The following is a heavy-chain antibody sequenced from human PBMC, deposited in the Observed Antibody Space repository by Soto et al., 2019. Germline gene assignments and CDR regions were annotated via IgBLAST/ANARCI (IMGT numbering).Heavy chain of an antibody. J-gene: IGHJ6*02. V-gene: IGHV3-49*03. Sequence: SLRLSCSASGFIFGDYDVGWFRQAPGKGLEWVGVMRSKAYGETTEYAASVKGTFTISRDDSISIAYLQMNSLRAEDTAVYYCAKCEGDYDFWSGPGMDVWGQGTTVTVSS. CDR1: GFIFGDYD. CDR2: MRSKAYGETT. CDR3: AKCEGDYDFWSGPGMDV. D-gene: IGHD3-3*01.